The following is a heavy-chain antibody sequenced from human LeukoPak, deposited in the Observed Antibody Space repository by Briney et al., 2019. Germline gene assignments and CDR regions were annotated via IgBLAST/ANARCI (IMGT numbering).Heavy chain of an antibody. CDR2: ISGSGGST. CDR3: AKDEKDYGEPPYYYYYGMDV. V-gene: IGHV3-23*01. CDR1: GFTFSSYA. D-gene: IGHD4-17*01. J-gene: IGHJ6*02. Sequence: GGSLRLSCAASGFTFSSYAMSWVRQAPGKGLEWVSAISGSGGSTYYADSVKGRFTISRDNSKNTLYLQMNSLRDEETAVYYCAKDEKDYGEPPYYYYYGMDVWGQGTTVTVSS.